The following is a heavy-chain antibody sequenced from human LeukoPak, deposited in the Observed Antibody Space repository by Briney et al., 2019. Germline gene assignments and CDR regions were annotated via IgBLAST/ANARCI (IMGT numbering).Heavy chain of an antibody. J-gene: IGHJ6*02. V-gene: IGHV3-30*18. CDR2: ISYDGSNK. Sequence: PGRSLRLSCAASGFTFSSYGMHWVRQAPGKGLEWVAVISYDGSNKYYADSVKGRFTISRDNSKNTLYLQMNSLRAEDTAVYYCAKDRYYGPGISYYHGMDVWGQGTTVTVSS. CDR3: AKDRYYGPGISYYHGMDV. CDR1: GFTFSSYG. D-gene: IGHD3-10*01.